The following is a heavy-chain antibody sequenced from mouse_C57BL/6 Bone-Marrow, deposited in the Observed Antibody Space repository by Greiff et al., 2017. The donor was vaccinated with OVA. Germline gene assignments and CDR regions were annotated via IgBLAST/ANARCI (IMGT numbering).Heavy chain of an antibody. V-gene: IGHV1-69*01. CDR2: IDPSDSYT. D-gene: IGHD1-1*01. CDR1: GYTFTSYW. CDR3: ARSETGYGSSLFAY. J-gene: IGHJ3*01. Sequence: QVQLQQPGAELVMPGASVKLSCKASGYTFTSYWMHWVKQRPGQGLEWIGEIDPSDSYTNYNQKFKGKSTLTVDKSSSTAYMQLSSLTSEDSAVYYCARSETGYGSSLFAYWGQGTLVTVSA.